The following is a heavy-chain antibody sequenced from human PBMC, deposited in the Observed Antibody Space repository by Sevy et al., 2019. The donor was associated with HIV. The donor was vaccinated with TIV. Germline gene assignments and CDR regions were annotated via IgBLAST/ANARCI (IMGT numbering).Heavy chain of an antibody. CDR1: GFTVSSYY. J-gene: IGHJ4*02. CDR3: ASPMATAGMGVGY. Sequence: GGSLRLSCAASGFTVSSYYMTWVRQAPGKGLEWVSVIYSDGSTYYTDSVTGRFTISRDNSKNTLYLQMNSLRVEDTAVYYCASPMATAGMGVGYWGQGTLVTVSS. CDR2: IYSDGST. V-gene: IGHV3-66*01. D-gene: IGHD6-13*01.